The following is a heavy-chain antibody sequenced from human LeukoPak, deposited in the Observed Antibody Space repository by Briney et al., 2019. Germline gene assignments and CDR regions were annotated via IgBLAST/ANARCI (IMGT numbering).Heavy chain of an antibody. Sequence: GGPLRLSCAASGFTFSSYGMHWVRQAPGKGLEWVAFIRYDGSNKYYADSVKGRFTISRDNSKNTLYLQMNSLRAEDTAVYYCAKDLGWQQLVPKYFQHWGQGTLVTVSS. CDR3: AKDLGWQQLVPKYFQH. V-gene: IGHV3-30*02. D-gene: IGHD6-13*01. CDR1: GFTFSSYG. J-gene: IGHJ1*01. CDR2: IRYDGSNK.